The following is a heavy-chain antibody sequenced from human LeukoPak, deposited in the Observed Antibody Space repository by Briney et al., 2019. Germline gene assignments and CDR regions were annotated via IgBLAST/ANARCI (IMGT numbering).Heavy chain of an antibody. J-gene: IGHJ2*01. CDR3: ARVGTTVTTRSYWYFDL. V-gene: IGHV4-59*01. CDR2: IYYSGST. CDR1: GGSISSYY. D-gene: IGHD4-17*01. Sequence: SETLSLTCTVSGGSISSYYWSWIRQPPGKGLEWVGYIYYSGSTNYNPYLKSRVTISVDTSKNQFSLKLSSVTAADTAVYYCARVGTTVTTRSYWYFDLWGRGTLVTVSS.